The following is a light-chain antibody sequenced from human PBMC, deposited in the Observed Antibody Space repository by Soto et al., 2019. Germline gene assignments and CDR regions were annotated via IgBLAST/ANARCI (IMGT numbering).Light chain of an antibody. CDR1: SSDVGGYNY. CDR3: SSFAGGGNPVL. V-gene: IGLV2-8*01. Sequence: QSALTQPPSASGSLGQSVTISCTGTSSDVGGYNYVSWHQQHPGKAPKVMIYEVTKRPPGVPDRFSGSKSGNTASLTVSGVQADDEDDDYCSSFAGGGNPVLLGGGTKLTVL. CDR2: EVT. J-gene: IGLJ2*01.